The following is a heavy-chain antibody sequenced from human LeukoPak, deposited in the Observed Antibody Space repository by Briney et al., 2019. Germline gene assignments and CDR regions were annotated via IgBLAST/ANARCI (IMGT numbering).Heavy chain of an antibody. V-gene: IGHV3-11*05. CDR2: ISSSSSYT. CDR3: ARERSMTTVTTPWFDY. Sequence: PGGSLRLSCAASGFTFSDYYMSWIRQAPGKGLEWVSYISSSSSYTNYADSVKGRFTISRDNAKNSLYLQMNSLRAEDTAVYYCARERSMTTVTTPWFDYWGQGTLVTVSS. J-gene: IGHJ4*02. CDR1: GFTFSDYY. D-gene: IGHD4-17*01.